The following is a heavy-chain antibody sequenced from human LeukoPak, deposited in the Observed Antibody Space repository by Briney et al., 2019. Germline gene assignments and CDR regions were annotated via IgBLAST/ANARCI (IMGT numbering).Heavy chain of an antibody. CDR2: IYHSGST. CDR1: GGSISSSNW. D-gene: IGHD3-10*01. V-gene: IGHV4-4*02. Sequence: PSETLSLTCAVSGGSISSSNWWSWVRQPPGKGLEWIGEIYHSGSTYYNPSLKSRVTISVDTSKNQFSLKLSSVTAADTAVYYCAREVMVRGVIGQNYMDVWGKGTTVTISS. CDR3: AREVMVRGVIGQNYMDV. J-gene: IGHJ6*03.